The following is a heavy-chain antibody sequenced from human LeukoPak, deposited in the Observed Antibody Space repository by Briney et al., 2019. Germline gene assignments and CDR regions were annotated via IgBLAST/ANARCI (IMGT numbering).Heavy chain of an antibody. CDR2: IYSGGTT. CDR3: ARDRIGYIDV. D-gene: IGHD3-10*01. V-gene: IGHV3-53*01. CDR1: GFTLSANY. J-gene: IGHJ6*03. Sequence: GGSLKLSCAASGFTLSANYMSWVRQAPGKGLEWVSVIYSGGTTVYADSVKGRFTISRDTSKNTLSLQMNSLRVEDTAIYYCARDRIGYIDVWGKGTSVIVSS.